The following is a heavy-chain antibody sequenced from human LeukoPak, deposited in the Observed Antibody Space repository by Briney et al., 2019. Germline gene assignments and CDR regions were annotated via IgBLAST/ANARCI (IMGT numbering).Heavy chain of an antibody. J-gene: IGHJ5*02. Sequence: ASVKVSCKTSGYTFTSYGISWVRQAPGQGLEWMGWISPYNGNTNYAQKLQGRVTMTTDTSTSTAYMELRSLRSDDTAVYYCARLREDSVVVPAAMLNWFDPWGQGTLVTVSS. V-gene: IGHV1-18*04. D-gene: IGHD2-2*01. CDR2: ISPYNGNT. CDR1: GYTFTSYG. CDR3: ARLREDSVVVPAAMLNWFDP.